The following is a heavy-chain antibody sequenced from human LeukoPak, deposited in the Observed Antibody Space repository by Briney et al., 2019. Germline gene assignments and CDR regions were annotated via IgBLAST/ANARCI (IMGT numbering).Heavy chain of an antibody. CDR2: IYYSGST. D-gene: IGHD5-18*01. J-gene: IGHJ4*02. V-gene: IGHV4-59*01. CDR3: ARNGYSYGKEFDY. CDR1: GGSISSYY. Sequence: PSETLSLTCTVSGGSISSYYWSWIRQPPGKGLEWIGYIYYSGSTNYNPSLKSRVTISVDTSKNQFSLKLSSVTAADTAVYYCARNGYSYGKEFDYWGQGTLVTVSS.